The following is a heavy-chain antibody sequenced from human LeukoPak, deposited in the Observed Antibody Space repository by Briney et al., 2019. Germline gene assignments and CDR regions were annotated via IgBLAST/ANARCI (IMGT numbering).Heavy chain of an antibody. D-gene: IGHD3-22*01. CDR2: IYSGGST. Sequence: PGGSLRLSCAASGFTVSSNYMNWVRQAPGKGLEWISIIYSGGSTYYADSVKGRFTISRDNSKNTLYLQMNSLRAEDTAVYYCAKTHDSSGSRLEYWGQGTLVTVSS. V-gene: IGHV3-53*01. CDR3: AKTHDSSGSRLEY. J-gene: IGHJ4*02. CDR1: GFTVSSNY.